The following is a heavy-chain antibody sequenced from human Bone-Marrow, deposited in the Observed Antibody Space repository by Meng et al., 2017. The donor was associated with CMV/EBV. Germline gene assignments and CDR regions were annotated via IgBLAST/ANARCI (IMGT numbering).Heavy chain of an antibody. J-gene: IGHJ4*02. CDR1: RLTVSSKY. CDR3: ARVVYSSAGSRYFDY. CDR2: IYSGGNT. Sequence: SRLTVSSKYMTWVDQAPGKGLEWVSLIYSGGNTYCEDSVKGRFTIYRDGSRNTLYLQMNSLRDEETAVYYCARVVYSSAGSRYFDYWGQGTLVTVSS. D-gene: IGHD6-19*01. V-gene: IGHV3-53*01.